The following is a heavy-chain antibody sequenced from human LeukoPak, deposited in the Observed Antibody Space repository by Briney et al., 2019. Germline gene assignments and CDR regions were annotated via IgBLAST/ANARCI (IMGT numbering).Heavy chain of an antibody. CDR1: GGSFSGYY. CDR2: INHSGST. J-gene: IGHJ4*02. D-gene: IGHD5-12*01. CDR3: ARGWNSGYDQTFDY. Sequence: SETQSLTCAVYGGSFSGYYWSWIRQPPGKGLEWIGEINHSGSTNYNPSLKSRVTISVDTSKNQFSLKLSSVTAADTAVYYCARGWNSGYDQTFDYWGQGTLITVSS. V-gene: IGHV4-34*01.